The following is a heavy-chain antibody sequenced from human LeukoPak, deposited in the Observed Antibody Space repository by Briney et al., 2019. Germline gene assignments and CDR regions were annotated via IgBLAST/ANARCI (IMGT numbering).Heavy chain of an antibody. CDR1: GFTFSSYA. CDR3: AKAWQLVYSQIDY. V-gene: IGHV3-23*01. D-gene: IGHD6-13*01. CDR2: ISGSGGST. J-gene: IGHJ4*02. Sequence: SGGSLRLSCAASGFTFSSYAMSWVRQAPGKGLEWVSAISGSGGSTYYADSVKGRFTISRDNSKNTLYLQMNSLRAEDTAVYYCAKAWQLVYSQIDYWGQGTQVTVSS.